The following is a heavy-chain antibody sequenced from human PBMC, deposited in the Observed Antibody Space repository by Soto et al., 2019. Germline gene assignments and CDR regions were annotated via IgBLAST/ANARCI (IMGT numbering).Heavy chain of an antibody. CDR3: ATQRTILAPGPRSPPYYMNV. D-gene: IGHD3-3*01. Sequence: SETLSLTCTVSGGSISSYYWSWIRQPPGKGLEWIGYIYYSGSTNYNPSLKSRVTISVDTSKNQFSLKLSSVTAAATAVYYCATQRTILAPGPRSPPYYMNVWDKGPTVTVSS. CDR1: GGSISSYY. CDR2: IYYSGST. J-gene: IGHJ6*03. V-gene: IGHV4-59*08.